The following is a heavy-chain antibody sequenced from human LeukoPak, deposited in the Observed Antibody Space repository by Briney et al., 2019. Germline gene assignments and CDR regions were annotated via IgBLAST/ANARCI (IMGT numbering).Heavy chain of an antibody. D-gene: IGHD6-19*01. CDR2: IYYSGST. J-gene: IGHJ4*02. CDR3: ARTDSKSYSSGWYNY. CDR1: GGSISSSSYY. V-gene: IGHV4-39*01. Sequence: SETLSLTCTVSGGSISSSSYYCGWIRQPPGKGLEWIGSIYYSGSTYYNPSLKSRVTISVDTSKNQFSLKLSSVTATDTAVYYCARTDSKSYSSGWYNYWGQGTLVTVSS.